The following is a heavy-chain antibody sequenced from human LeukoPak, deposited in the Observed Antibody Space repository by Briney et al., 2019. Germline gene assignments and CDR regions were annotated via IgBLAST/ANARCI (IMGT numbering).Heavy chain of an antibody. CDR3: AYGSGSTPFDP. D-gene: IGHD3-10*01. V-gene: IGHV3-66*01. Sequence: PGGSLRLSCAASGFTVSSNYMSWVRQAPGKGLEWVSVIYSGGSTYYADSVKGRFTISRNNSKNTLYLQMNSLRAEDTAAYYCAYGSGSTPFDPWGQGTLVTVSS. CDR2: IYSGGST. J-gene: IGHJ5*02. CDR1: GFTVSSNY.